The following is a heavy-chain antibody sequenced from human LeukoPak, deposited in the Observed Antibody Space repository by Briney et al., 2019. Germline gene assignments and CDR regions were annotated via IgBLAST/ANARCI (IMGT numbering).Heavy chain of an antibody. CDR3: ARGGDGAIDY. D-gene: IGHD4-17*01. Sequence: PGGSLRLSCDASGFTFNCYWMHWVRHVPGKGRGWVSYINNDGSSATYADSVRGRFTISRDSAKNTVYLQMNSLRVEDSAVYYCARGGDGAIDYWGQGTLVTVSS. CDR2: INNDGSSA. CDR1: GFTFNCYW. J-gene: IGHJ4*02. V-gene: IGHV3-74*01.